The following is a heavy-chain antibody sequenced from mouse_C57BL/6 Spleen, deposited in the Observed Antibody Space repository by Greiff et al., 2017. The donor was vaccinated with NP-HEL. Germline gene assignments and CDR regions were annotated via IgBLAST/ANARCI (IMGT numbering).Heavy chain of an antibody. CDR2: ISYDGSN. J-gene: IGHJ1*03. CDR1: GYSITSGYY. Sequence: EVKLQESGPGLVKPSQSLSLTCSVTGYSITSGYYWNWIRQFPGNKLEWMGYISYDGSNNYNPSLKNRISITRDTSKNQFFLKLNSVTTEDTATYYCARAPYYYGSPRYFDVWGTGTTVTVSS. V-gene: IGHV3-6*01. CDR3: ARAPYYYGSPRYFDV. D-gene: IGHD1-1*01.